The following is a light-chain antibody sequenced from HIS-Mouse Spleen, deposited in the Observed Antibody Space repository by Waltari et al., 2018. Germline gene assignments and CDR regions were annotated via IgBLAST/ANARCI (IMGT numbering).Light chain of an antibody. CDR3: AAWDDSLNGWV. V-gene: IGLV1-44*01. CDR2: SNN. CDR1: SSNIGSNT. J-gene: IGLJ3*02. Sequence: QSVLTQPPSASGTPGQRVTISCSGSSSNIGSNTVNWYQQLPGTAPKLPIYSNNPRPSWVPDRFSGSKSGTSASLAISGLQSEDEADYYCAAWDDSLNGWVFGGGTKLTVL.